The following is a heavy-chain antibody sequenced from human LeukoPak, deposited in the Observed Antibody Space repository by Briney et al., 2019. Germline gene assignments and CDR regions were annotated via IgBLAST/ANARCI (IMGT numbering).Heavy chain of an antibody. D-gene: IGHD7-27*01. CDR1: GGSISSSSYY. Sequence: PSETLSLTCTVSGGSISSSSYYWGWIRQPPGKGLEWIGSIYYSGSTYYNPSLKSRVTISVDTSKNQFSLKLSSVTAADTAVYYCASNTGTVFDCWGQGALVTVSS. CDR2: IYYSGST. V-gene: IGHV4-39*07. CDR3: ASNTGTVFDC. J-gene: IGHJ4*02.